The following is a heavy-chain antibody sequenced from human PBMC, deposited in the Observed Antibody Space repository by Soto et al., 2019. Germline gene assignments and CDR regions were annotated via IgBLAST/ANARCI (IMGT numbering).Heavy chain of an antibody. CDR1: GFTFSSYG. CDR2: IWYDGSNK. CDR3: ARDSTVTTGFDY. D-gene: IGHD4-17*01. J-gene: IGHJ4*02. Sequence: HPGGSLRLSCAASGFTFSSYGMHWVRQAPGKGLEWVAVIWYDGSNKYYADSVKGRFTISRDNSKNTLYLQMNSLRAEDTAVYYCARDSTVTTGFDYWGQGTLVTVSS. V-gene: IGHV3-33*01.